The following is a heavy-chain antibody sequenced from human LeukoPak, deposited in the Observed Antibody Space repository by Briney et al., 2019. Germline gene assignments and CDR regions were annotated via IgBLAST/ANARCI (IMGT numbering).Heavy chain of an antibody. CDR1: TGSISSSSRY. CDR3: ATTMIRLGY. J-gene: IGHJ4*02. CDR2: IYYSGAT. Sequence: SETLSLTCSVSTGSISSSSRYWGWIRQPPGKGLEWIGSIYYSGATYYNPSLKSRVTISVDTSKNQFSLKLSSVTAADTAVYYCATTMIRLGYWGQGTLVTVSS. V-gene: IGHV4-39*07. D-gene: IGHD3-22*01.